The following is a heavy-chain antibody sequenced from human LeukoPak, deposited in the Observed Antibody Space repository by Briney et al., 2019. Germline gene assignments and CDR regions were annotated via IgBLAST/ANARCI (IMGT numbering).Heavy chain of an antibody. Sequence: AETLSLTCAVSGGSISSSNWWSWVRPPPGKGLGWIGEIYHSGSTNYNPSLKSRVTISVDKSKNQFSLKLSSVTAADTAVHYCARIVALYYYGMDVWGQGTTVTVSS. D-gene: IGHD5-12*01. CDR1: GGSISSSNW. CDR2: IYHSGST. CDR3: ARIVALYYYGMDV. V-gene: IGHV4-4*02. J-gene: IGHJ6*02.